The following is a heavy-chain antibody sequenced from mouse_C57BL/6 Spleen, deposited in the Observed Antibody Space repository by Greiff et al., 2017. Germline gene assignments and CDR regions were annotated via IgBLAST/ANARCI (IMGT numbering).Heavy chain of an antibody. CDR1: GYSITSGYY. V-gene: IGHV3-6*01. CDR3: ASGDLLLRVGFDY. Sequence: EVKLQESGPGLVKPSQSLSLTCSVTGYSITSGYYWNWIRQLPGNQLEWMGYISYDGSNNYNPSLKNRISITRDTSKNQFFLKLKSVTTEDTATYYCASGDLLLRVGFDYWGQGTTLTVSS. CDR2: ISYDGSN. D-gene: IGHD1-1*01. J-gene: IGHJ2*01.